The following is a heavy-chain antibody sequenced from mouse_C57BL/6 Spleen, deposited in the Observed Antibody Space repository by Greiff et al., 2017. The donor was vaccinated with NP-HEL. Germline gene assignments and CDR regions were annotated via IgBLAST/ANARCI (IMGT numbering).Heavy chain of an antibody. CDR1: GFTFSSYG. J-gene: IGHJ4*01. D-gene: IGHD3-2*02. Sequence: EVQRVESGGDLVKPGGSLKLSCAASGFTFSSYGMSWVRQTPDKRLEWVAIISSGGSYTYYPDSVKGRFTISRDNAKNTLYLQMSSLKSEDTAMYYCARETAQSAMDYWGQGTSVTVSS. CDR3: ARETAQSAMDY. V-gene: IGHV5-6*01. CDR2: ISSGGSYT.